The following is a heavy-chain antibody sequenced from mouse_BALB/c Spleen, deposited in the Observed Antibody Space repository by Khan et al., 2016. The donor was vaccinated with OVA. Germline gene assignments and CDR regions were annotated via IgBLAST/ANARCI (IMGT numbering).Heavy chain of an antibody. D-gene: IGHD1-1*01. Sequence: QVQLKQSGPELVRPGVSVKISCKGSGYTFTDYGMHWVRQSPAKSLEWIGVITTYSGDTNYNQKFKGKATLTVDKSSSTAYMELARLTSEDSAIYYCARLTLRLDYWGQGTSVTVSS. CDR2: ITTYSGDT. V-gene: IGHV1S137*01. CDR1: GYTFTDYG. CDR3: ARLTLRLDY. J-gene: IGHJ4*01.